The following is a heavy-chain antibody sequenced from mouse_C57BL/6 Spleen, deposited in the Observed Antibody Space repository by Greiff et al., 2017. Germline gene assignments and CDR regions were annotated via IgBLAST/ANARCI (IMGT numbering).Heavy chain of an antibody. J-gene: IGHJ1*03. D-gene: IGHD1-1*01. CDR1: GYTFTSYW. CDR2: IHPNSGST. CDR3: ARGGYYGSSLHWYCDV. V-gene: IGHV1-64*01. Sequence: QVQLQQPGAELVKPGASVKLSCKASGYTFTSYWMHWVKQRPGQGLEWIGMIHPNSGSTNYNEKFKSKATLTVAKSSSTAYMQLSSLTSEDSAFYYCARGGYYGSSLHWYCDVWGTGTTVTVSS.